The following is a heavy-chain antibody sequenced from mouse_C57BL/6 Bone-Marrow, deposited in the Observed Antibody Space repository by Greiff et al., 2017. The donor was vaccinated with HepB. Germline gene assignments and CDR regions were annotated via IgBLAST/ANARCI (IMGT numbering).Heavy chain of an antibody. V-gene: IGHV1-26*01. CDR3: ARWYYKGAMDY. J-gene: IGHJ4*01. CDR1: GYTFTDYY. D-gene: IGHD2-12*01. CDR2: INPNNGGT. Sequence: EVQLQQSGPELVKPGASVKISCKASGYTFTDYYMNWVKQSHGKSLEWIGDINPNNGGTSYNQKFKGKATLTVDKSSSTAYMELRSLTSEDSAVYYCARWYYKGAMDYWGQGTSVTVSS.